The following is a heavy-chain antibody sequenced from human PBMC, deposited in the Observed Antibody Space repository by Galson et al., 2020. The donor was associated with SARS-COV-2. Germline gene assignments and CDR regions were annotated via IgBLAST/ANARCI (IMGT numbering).Heavy chain of an antibody. CDR2: IDTDGTYT. J-gene: IGHJ4*02. Sequence: SCAASGFTFGNYWMHWVRQAPGKGLVWVSRIDTDGTYTSYADSVKGRFIIFRDNAKNTLYLQMNSLRAEDTAVYYCARERHLTADYGDYYYWGQGTPVTVSS. CDR1: GFTFGNYW. D-gene: IGHD4-17*01. V-gene: IGHV3-74*01. CDR3: ARERHLTADYGDYYY.